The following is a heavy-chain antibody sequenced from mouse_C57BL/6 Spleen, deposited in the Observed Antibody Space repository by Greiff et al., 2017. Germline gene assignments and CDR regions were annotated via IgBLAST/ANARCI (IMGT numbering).Heavy chain of an antibody. CDR3: ARLIYDYGSSTGAMDY. Sequence: QVQLQQPGAELVKPGASVKLSCKASGYTFTSYWMQWVKQRPGQGLEWIGEIDPSDSYTNYNQKFKGKATLTVDTSSSTAYMQLSSLTSEDSAVYYCARLIYDYGSSTGAMDYWGQGTSVTVSS. CDR1: GYTFTSYW. J-gene: IGHJ4*01. CDR2: IDPSDSYT. V-gene: IGHV1-50*01. D-gene: IGHD1-1*01.